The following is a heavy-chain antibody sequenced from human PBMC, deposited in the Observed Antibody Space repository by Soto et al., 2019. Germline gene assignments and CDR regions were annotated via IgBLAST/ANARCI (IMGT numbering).Heavy chain of an antibody. Sequence: QVQLVQSGAEVKKPGASVKVSCKASGYTFTSYGISWVRQAPGQGLEWMGWISAYNGNTNYAQKLQGRVTMTTDTSTSTAYMELRSLRSDDTAVDYCARNSSGWYEYYYYGMDVWGQGTTVTVSS. J-gene: IGHJ6*02. V-gene: IGHV1-18*01. CDR1: GYTFTSYG. CDR2: ISAYNGNT. D-gene: IGHD6-19*01. CDR3: ARNSSGWYEYYYYGMDV.